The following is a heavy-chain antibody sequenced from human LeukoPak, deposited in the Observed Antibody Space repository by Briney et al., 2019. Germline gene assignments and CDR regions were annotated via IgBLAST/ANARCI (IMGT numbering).Heavy chain of an antibody. V-gene: IGHV1-69*01. CDR2: IIPIFGTA. CDR3: ARGAPGAGIEYFQH. Sequence: VASVKVSCKASGGTFSSYAISWVRQAPGQGLEWMGGIIPIFGTANYAQKFQGRVMITADESTSTAYMELSSLRSEDTAVYYCARGAPGAGIEYFQHWGQGTLVTVSS. CDR1: GGTFSSYA. D-gene: IGHD6-19*01. J-gene: IGHJ1*01.